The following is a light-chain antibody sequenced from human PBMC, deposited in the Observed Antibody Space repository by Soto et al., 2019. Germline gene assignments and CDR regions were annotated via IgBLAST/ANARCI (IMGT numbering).Light chain of an antibody. CDR1: HSIAGS. CDR2: DAS. J-gene: IGKJ2*01. Sequence: EIVMTQSPATLSVSLGERATLSCWASHSIAGSLAWYQQKPGQAPRLLIYDASTRATGIPARFSGSGSGTDFTLTISGLEPEDFAVYYCQQYGVSMFTFGQGAKLEIK. V-gene: IGKV3-15*01. CDR3: QQYGVSMFT.